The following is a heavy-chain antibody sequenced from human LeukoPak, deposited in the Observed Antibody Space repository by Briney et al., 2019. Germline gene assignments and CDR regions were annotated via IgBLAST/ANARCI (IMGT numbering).Heavy chain of an antibody. Sequence: SSETLSLTCTVSGGSISSSSYYWGWIRQPPGKGLEWIGSIYYSGSTYYNPSLKSRVTISVDTSKNQFSLKLSSVTAADTAVYYCARQFGAGVLWFGFYYWGQGTLVTVSS. CDR1: GGSISSSSYY. CDR3: ARQFGAGVLWFGFYY. J-gene: IGHJ4*02. CDR2: IYYSGST. V-gene: IGHV4-39*01. D-gene: IGHD3-10*01.